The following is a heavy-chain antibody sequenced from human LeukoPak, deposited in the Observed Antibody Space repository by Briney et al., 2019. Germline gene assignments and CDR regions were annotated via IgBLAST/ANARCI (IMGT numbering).Heavy chain of an antibody. CDR3: AKSPVSSCRGSFCYPFDY. CDR1: GFTFSSYW. Sequence: GGSLRLSCVASGFTFSSYWMSWVRQPPGKGLEWVANIKPDGSDKYHVDSVKGRFTISRDNSRNTLYLQMNTLRAEDTAVYFCAKSPVSSCRGSFCYPFDYWGQGNLVTVSS. CDR2: IKPDGSDK. J-gene: IGHJ4*02. V-gene: IGHV3-7*03. D-gene: IGHD2-15*01.